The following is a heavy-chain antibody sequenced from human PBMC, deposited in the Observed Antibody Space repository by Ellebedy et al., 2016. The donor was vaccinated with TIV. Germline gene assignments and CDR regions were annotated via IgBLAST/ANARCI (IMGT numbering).Heavy chain of an antibody. J-gene: IGHJ4*02. Sequence: GESLKISCAASGFTFSPYAMAWVRQAPGKGLEWVSGIVGSGAQKYADSVKGRFTISRDNSKRTVDLQMNSLRAEDTAVYFCAKDRTPGDGYWVFDFWGQGTLVTVST. CDR3: AKDRTPGDGYWVFDF. CDR1: GFTFSPYA. D-gene: IGHD5-18*01. V-gene: IGHV3-23*01. CDR2: IVGSGA.